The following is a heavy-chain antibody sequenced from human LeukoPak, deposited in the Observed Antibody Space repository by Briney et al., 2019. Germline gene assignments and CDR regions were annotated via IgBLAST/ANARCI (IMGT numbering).Heavy chain of an antibody. CDR1: GFTFDDYG. CDR2: INWNGGST. V-gene: IGHV3-20*04. CDR3: ARRDRVGTEFDY. Sequence: GGSLRLSCAAPGFTFDDYGMSWVRQAPGKGLEWVSGINWNGGSTGYADSVKGRFTISRDNAKNSLYLQMNSLKAEDTALYYCARRDRVGTEFDYWGQGTLVTVSS. D-gene: IGHD1-26*01. J-gene: IGHJ4*02.